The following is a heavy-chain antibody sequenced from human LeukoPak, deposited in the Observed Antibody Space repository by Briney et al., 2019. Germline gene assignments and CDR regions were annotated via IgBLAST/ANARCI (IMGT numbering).Heavy chain of an antibody. Sequence: GGSLRLSCVASAFTFRTYSMHWVRQAPGKGLEWVSAISGSGGSTYYADSVKGRFTISRDNSKNTLYLQMNSLRAEDTAVYYCATWNSPSYFDFRGQGALVTVSS. CDR1: AFTFRTYS. CDR2: ISGSGGST. D-gene: IGHD1-7*01. CDR3: ATWNSPSYFDF. V-gene: IGHV3-23*01. J-gene: IGHJ4*02.